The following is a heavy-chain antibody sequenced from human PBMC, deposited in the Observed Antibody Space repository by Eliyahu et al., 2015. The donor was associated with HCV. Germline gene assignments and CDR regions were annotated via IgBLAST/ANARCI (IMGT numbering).Heavy chain of an antibody. D-gene: IGHD2-15*01. V-gene: IGHV3-30*04. CDR1: GFXFRTSA. J-gene: IGHJ4*02. Sequence: QVHLVESGGGVVQPGRSLXLSXXXXGFXFRTSAMHWVRQAPGKGLEWVAVISYDGLHKFYADSVKGRLTISRDNSKNTLYLQMNSLRPEDTARYFCAREGGGPYLTYYFDFWGQGTLVTVSS. CDR2: ISYDGLHK. CDR3: AREGGGPYLTYYFDF.